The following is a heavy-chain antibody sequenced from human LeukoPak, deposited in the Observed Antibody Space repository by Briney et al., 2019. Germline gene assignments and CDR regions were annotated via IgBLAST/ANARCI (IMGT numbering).Heavy chain of an antibody. Sequence: PGGSLRLSCAASGFTFSSYWMTWVRQAPGKGLEWVANIKLDGGEKYYVDSVKGRFSITRDNAKNSLYLQMSSLRAEDTAVYYCTRARLAAGGFIIRYFDIWGRGTLVTVSS. CDR2: IKLDGGEK. CDR3: TRARLAAGGFIIRYFDI. J-gene: IGHJ2*01. D-gene: IGHD6-13*01. V-gene: IGHV3-7*01. CDR1: GFTFSSYW.